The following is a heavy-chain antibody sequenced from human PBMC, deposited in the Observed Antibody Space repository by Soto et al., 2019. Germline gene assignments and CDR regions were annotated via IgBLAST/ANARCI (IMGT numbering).Heavy chain of an antibody. CDR3: AGRWGLSIDS. Sequence: SSETLSLTCTVSGGSVSSGSYYWSWIRQPPGKGLEWIGYIYYSGSTNYNPSLKSRVTISVDTSKNQFSLKLSSVTAADTAVYYCAGRWGLSIDSWGQGTLVTVYS. J-gene: IGHJ4*02. D-gene: IGHD1-26*01. CDR2: IYYSGST. CDR1: GGSVSSGSYY. V-gene: IGHV4-61*01.